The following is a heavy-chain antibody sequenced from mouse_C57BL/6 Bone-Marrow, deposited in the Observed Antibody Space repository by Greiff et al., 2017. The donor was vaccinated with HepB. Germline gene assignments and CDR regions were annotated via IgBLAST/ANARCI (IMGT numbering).Heavy chain of an antibody. Sequence: EVMLVESGEGLVKPGGSLKLSCAASGFTFSSYAMSWVRQTPEKRLEWVAYISSGGDYIYYADTVKGRFTISRDNARNTLYLQMSSLKSEDTAMYYCTREWLLSWFAYWGQGTLVTVSA. CDR1: GFTFSSYA. D-gene: IGHD2-3*01. CDR2: ISSGGDYI. J-gene: IGHJ3*01. CDR3: TREWLLSWFAY. V-gene: IGHV5-9-1*02.